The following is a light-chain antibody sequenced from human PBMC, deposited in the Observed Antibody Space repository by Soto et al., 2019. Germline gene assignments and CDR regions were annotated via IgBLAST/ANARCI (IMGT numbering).Light chain of an antibody. J-gene: IGKJ1*01. CDR2: GAS. V-gene: IGKV3-20*01. CDR3: QQYGSSRPT. Sequence: ESVLTQSPGTLSLSPGERATLSCRASQSVRSTYLAWYRQKPGQAPRLLIYGASSRATGIPDRFSGSGSGTDFTLSISRLEPEDFAVYYCQQYGSSRPTFGQGTKVEIK. CDR1: QSVRSTY.